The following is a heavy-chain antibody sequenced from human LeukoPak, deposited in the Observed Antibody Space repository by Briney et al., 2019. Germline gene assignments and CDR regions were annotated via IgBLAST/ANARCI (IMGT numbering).Heavy chain of an antibody. CDR3: ARAKGVLRYFDWLLYTPLYFDY. V-gene: IGHV3-33*08. Sequence: GGSLRLSCAASGFTFSTYGMHWVRQAPGKGLEWVAVIWYGGSNTYYADSVKGRFTISRDNSKNTLYLQMNSLRAEDTAVYYCARAKGVLRYFDWLLYTPLYFDYWGQGTLVTVSS. J-gene: IGHJ4*02. CDR1: GFTFSTYG. D-gene: IGHD3-9*01. CDR2: IWYGGSNT.